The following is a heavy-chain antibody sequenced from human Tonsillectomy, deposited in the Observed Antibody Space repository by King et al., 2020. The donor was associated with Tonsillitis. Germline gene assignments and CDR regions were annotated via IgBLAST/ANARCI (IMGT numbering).Heavy chain of an antibody. CDR3: AKVASTVTTDYYYYMDV. CDR2: ISDSGGYT. V-gene: IGHV3-23*04. D-gene: IGHD4-17*01. CDR1: GFTFSSYA. J-gene: IGHJ6*03. Sequence: VQLVESGGGLGQPGGSLRLSCAASGFTFSSYAMSWVRQAPGKGPVWGSGISDSGGYTYYADSVKGRFIISRDNAKNTVFLQMDSLRAEDTAVYYCAKVASTVTTDYYYYMDVWGKGTTVTVSS.